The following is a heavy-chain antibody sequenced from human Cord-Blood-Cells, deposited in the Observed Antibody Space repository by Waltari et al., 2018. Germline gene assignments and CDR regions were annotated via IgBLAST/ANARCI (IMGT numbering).Heavy chain of an antibody. CDR1: GGTFTSYP. Sequence: QVQLVQSGAEVKKPGSSVKIACKASGGTFTSYPISWVRPAPGKGLEWRGRIIPILGIANYEQKFQGRVTITADKSTSTAYMELSSLRSEDTAVYYCASTYCSSTSCYWNAFDIWGQGTMVTVSS. CDR3: ASTYCSSTSCYWNAFDI. D-gene: IGHD2-2*01. V-gene: IGHV1-69*09. J-gene: IGHJ3*02. CDR2: IIPILGIA.